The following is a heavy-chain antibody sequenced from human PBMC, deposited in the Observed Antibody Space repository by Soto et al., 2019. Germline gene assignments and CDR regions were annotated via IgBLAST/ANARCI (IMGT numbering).Heavy chain of an antibody. V-gene: IGHV6-1*01. CDR1: GDSVSSNSAA. D-gene: IGHD3-22*01. Sequence: SQTLSLTCAISGDSVSSNSAAWNWIRQSPSRGLEWLGRTYYRSKWYNDYAVSVKSRITINPDTSKNQFSLQLNSVTPEDTAVYYCARDEAIVALGYYYGMDVWGQGTTVTVS. J-gene: IGHJ6*02. CDR3: ARDEAIVALGYYYGMDV. CDR2: TYYRSKWYN.